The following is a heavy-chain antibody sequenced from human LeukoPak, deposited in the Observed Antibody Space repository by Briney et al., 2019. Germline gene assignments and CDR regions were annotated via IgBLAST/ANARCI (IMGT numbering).Heavy chain of an antibody. CDR1: GFPFSGSA. J-gene: IGHJ3*02. D-gene: IGHD2-15*01. CDR2: IRSKANGYTT. V-gene: IGHV3-73*01. CDR3: TRLAGGDAFDI. Sequence: GRSLRLSCAASGFPFSGSAMHWVRQASGKGLEWVGRIRSKANGYTTAYGASVKGRFTISRDDSQRATYVQMNSLKIEDTAVYYCTRLAGGDAFDIWGPGTMVTVSS.